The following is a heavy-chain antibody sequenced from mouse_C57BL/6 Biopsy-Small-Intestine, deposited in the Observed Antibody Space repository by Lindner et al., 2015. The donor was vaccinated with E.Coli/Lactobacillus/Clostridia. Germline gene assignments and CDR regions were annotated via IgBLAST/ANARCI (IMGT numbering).Heavy chain of an antibody. Sequence: VQLQESGGGLVKPGGSLKLSCAASGFTFSDYGMHWVRQAPEKGLEWVAYISSGSSTIYYADTVKGRFTISRDNAKNTLFLQMTSLRSEDSALYYCARGYYYGSFHWYFDVWGTGTTVTVSS. CDR3: ARGYYYGSFHWYFDV. J-gene: IGHJ1*03. CDR2: ISSGSSTI. V-gene: IGHV5-17*01. CDR1: GFTFSDYG. D-gene: IGHD1-1*01.